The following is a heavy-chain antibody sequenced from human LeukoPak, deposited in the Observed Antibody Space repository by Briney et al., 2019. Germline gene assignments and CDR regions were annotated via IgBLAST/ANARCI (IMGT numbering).Heavy chain of an antibody. CDR3: ARWFSSGGNWFDP. V-gene: IGHV4-34*01. CDR1: GGSFSGYY. CDR2: INHSGST. D-gene: IGHD6-25*01. J-gene: IGHJ5*02. Sequence: ASETLSLTCAVYGGSFSGYYWSWIRQPPGKGLEWIGEINHSGSTNYNPSLKSRVTISVDTSKNQSSLKLSSVTAADSAVYYCARWFSSGGNWFDPWGQGTLVTVSS.